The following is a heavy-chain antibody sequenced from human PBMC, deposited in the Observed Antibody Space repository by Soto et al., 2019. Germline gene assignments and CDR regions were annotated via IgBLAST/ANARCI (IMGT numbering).Heavy chain of an antibody. V-gene: IGHV4-59*08. D-gene: IGHD6-13*01. J-gene: IGHJ6*03. Sequence: SETLSLTCTVSGGSISSYYWSWIRQPPGKGLEWIGYIYFSGSTNYNPSFKSRVTISVDTSKNQFSLKLSSVTAADTAVYYCSRLTAAAGTAPHNNYYYYYMDVWGKGTTVTVSS. CDR2: IYFSGST. CDR3: SRLTAAAGTAPHNNYYYYYMDV. CDR1: GGSISSYY.